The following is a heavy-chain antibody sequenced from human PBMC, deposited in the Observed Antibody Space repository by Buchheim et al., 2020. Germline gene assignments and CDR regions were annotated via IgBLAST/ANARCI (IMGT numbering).Heavy chain of an antibody. CDR3: ARGQVGSYVYYYYYGMDV. Sequence: QVQLQQWGAGLLKPSETLSLTCAVYGGSFSGYYWSWIRQPPGKGLEWIGEINHSGSTNYNPSLKSRVTISVDNSKNQFSLKLSSVSAADTAVYYCARGQVGSYVYYYYYGMDVWGQGTT. V-gene: IGHV4-34*01. J-gene: IGHJ6*02. CDR1: GGSFSGYY. CDR2: INHSGST. D-gene: IGHD1-26*01.